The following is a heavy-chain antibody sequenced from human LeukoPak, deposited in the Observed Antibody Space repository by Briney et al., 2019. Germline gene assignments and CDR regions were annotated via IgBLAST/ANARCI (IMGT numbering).Heavy chain of an antibody. V-gene: IGHV4-34*01. J-gene: IGHJ4*02. CDR1: GGSFSGYY. CDR3: ARGPRVLDY. CDR2: INHSGST. Sequence: PSETLSLTCAVYGGSFSGYYWSWIRQPPGRGLEWIGEINHSGSTNYNPSLKSRVTISVDTSKNQFSLKLSSVTAADTAVYYCARGPRVLDYWGQGDLVTVSS.